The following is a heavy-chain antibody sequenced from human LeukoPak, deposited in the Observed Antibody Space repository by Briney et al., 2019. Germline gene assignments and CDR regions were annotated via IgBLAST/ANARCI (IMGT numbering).Heavy chain of an antibody. Sequence: SETLSLTCAVYGGSFSGYYWSWLRQPPGKGLEWIGEINHSGSTNYNPSLKSRVTISVDTSKNQFSLKLSSVTAADTAVYYCARHRQQLVRRPFDYWGQGTLVAVSS. CDR1: GGSFSGYY. CDR2: INHSGST. V-gene: IGHV4-34*01. CDR3: ARHRQQLVRRPFDY. D-gene: IGHD6-13*01. J-gene: IGHJ4*02.